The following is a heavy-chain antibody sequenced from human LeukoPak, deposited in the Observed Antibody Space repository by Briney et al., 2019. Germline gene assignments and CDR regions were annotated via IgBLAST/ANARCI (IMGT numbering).Heavy chain of an antibody. V-gene: IGHV1-18*04. CDR2: ISAYNGNT. CDR3: ARSPFGSGY. J-gene: IGHJ4*02. CDR1: GYTLTSYG. D-gene: IGHD3-10*01. Sequence: GPTVKVSCEASGYTLTSYGISWVRQAPGQGLEWKGWISAYNGNTNYAQKLQGRVTMTTDTSTSTACMELRSLRSDDTAVYYGARSPFGSGYWGQGTRVTVS.